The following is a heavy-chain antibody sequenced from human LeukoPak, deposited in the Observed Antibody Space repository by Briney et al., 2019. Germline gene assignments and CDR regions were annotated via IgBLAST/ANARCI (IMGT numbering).Heavy chain of an antibody. V-gene: IGHV3-9*01. D-gene: IGHD3-22*01. Sequence: GRSLRLSCAASGFTFDDYAMRWVRQAPGKGLEWVSGISWNSGSIGYADSVKGRFTISRDNAKNSLYLQMNSLRAEDTALYYCAKGDYYDSSGYSDYWGQGTLVTVSS. J-gene: IGHJ4*02. CDR1: GFTFDDYA. CDR2: ISWNSGSI. CDR3: AKGDYYDSSGYSDY.